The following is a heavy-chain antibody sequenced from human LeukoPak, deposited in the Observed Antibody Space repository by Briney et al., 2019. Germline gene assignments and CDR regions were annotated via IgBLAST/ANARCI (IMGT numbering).Heavy chain of an antibody. CDR1: GYSFTTYW. CDR2: IHPGDSDT. D-gene: IGHD5-18*01. CDR3: ARHLGTTMVSPLGY. J-gene: IGHJ4*02. Sequence: GESLKISWKGSGYSFTTYWIAWVSQMHGKGLEWMGFIHPGDSDTRYSPSFQGQVTISADKSISTAYLQWSSLKASDTAMYYCARHLGTTMVSPLGYWGQGTLVTVSS. V-gene: IGHV5-51*01.